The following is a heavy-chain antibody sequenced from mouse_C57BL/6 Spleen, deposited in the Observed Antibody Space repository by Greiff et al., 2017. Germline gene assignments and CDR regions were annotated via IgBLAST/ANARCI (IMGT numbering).Heavy chain of an antibody. CDR2: INYDGSST. J-gene: IGHJ1*03. D-gene: IGHD6-5*01. V-gene: IGHV5-16*01. CDR3: ARGTYDWYFDV. CDR1: GFTFSDYY. Sequence: DVHLVESEGGLVQPGSSMKLSCTASGFTFSDYYMAWVRQVPEKGLEWVANINYDGSSTYYLDSLKSRFIISRDNAKNILYLQMSSLKSEDTATYYCARGTYDWYFDVWGTGTTVTVSS.